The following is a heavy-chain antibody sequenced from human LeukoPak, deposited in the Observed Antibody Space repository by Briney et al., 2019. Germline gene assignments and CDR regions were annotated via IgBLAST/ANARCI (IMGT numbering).Heavy chain of an antibody. CDR1: GFTFSNFW. CDR2: INRDGGEK. Sequence: GGSLRLSCAASGFTFSNFWMSWVRQAPGKGLEWVANINRDGGEKNYVDSVKGRFTISRDNAKNSLYLQMNSLRAEDTAVYYCARDSHDPYSSSWYTDYWGQGTLVTVSS. D-gene: IGHD6-13*01. J-gene: IGHJ4*02. CDR3: ARDSHDPYSSSWYTDY. V-gene: IGHV3-7*01.